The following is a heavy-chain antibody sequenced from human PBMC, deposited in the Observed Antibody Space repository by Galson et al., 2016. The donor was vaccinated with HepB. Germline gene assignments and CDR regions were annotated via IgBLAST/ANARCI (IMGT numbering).Heavy chain of an antibody. J-gene: IGHJ6*02. V-gene: IGHV3-48*02. CDR2: ISTSSSTI. D-gene: IGHD4-17*01. Sequence: SLRLSCAASGFTFSTYNMNWVRQAPGKGLEWVSYISTSSSTIYYADSVKGRFTISRENAKNSLYLQLNSLRDEDTAVYYCAREQNDSGDYEFYYGLDVWGQGTTVTVSS. CDR1: GFTFSTYN. CDR3: AREQNDSGDYEFYYGLDV.